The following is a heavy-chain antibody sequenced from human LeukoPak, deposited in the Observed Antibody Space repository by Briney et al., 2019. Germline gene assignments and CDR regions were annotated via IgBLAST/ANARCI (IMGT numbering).Heavy chain of an antibody. J-gene: IGHJ4*02. D-gene: IGHD3-10*01. Sequence: PSETLSLTCTVSGGSISSYYWSWIRQPAGKGLEWLGRIYTSGSTNYNPSLKSRVTMSVDTSKNQFSLKLSSVTAADTAVYYCARGRGAGLLWFGELSHWGQGTLVTVSS. CDR2: IYTSGST. V-gene: IGHV4-4*07. CDR3: ARGRGAGLLWFGELSH. CDR1: GGSISSYY.